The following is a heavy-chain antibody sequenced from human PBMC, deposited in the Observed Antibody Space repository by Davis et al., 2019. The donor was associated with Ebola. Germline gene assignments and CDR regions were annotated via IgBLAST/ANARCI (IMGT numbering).Heavy chain of an antibody. Sequence: HTGGSLRLSCAASGFTFNIFDMHWVRQVPGKGLVWVSRISTDGSDTNYADSVKGRFTISRDNAKTSLYVQINSLRVEDTAVYYCARETSIAVAGTGWYFDLWGRGTLVTVSS. CDR3: ARETSIAVAGTGWYFDL. CDR1: GFTFNIFD. CDR2: ISTDGSDT. D-gene: IGHD6-13*01. V-gene: IGHV3-74*01. J-gene: IGHJ2*01.